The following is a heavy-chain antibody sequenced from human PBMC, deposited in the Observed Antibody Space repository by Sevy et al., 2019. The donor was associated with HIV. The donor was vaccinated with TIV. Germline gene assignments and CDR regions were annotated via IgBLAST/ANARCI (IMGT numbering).Heavy chain of an antibody. D-gene: IGHD2-15*01. J-gene: IGHJ4*02. CDR1: GYSFTTYI. CDR3: AKDFCSGGSCYSAFVY. V-gene: IGHV1-3*01. CDR2: VNARNGDT. Sequence: ASVKVSCKASGYSFTTYIIHWVRQAPGQSLEWIGYVNARNGDTKYSQSFQGRATITRDTSASTAYMELKSLRSEDTAVYYCAKDFCSGGSCYSAFVYWGQGTLVTVSS.